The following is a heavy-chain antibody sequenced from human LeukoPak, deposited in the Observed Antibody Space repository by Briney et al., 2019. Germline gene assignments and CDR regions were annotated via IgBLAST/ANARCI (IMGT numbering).Heavy chain of an antibody. D-gene: IGHD2-2*01. CDR3: GRLAHNAWYANDF. CDR1: DFTFYFYW. CDR2: ILPDGSQK. J-gene: IGHJ4*02. Sequence: GGSLRLSCVASDFTFYFYWMTWVRQAPGKGLEWLANILPDGSQKYYVDSVKGRFTISRDNPKNSLYLQINNLRAEDTAVYYCGRLAHNAWYANDFWGQGTLVAVSS. V-gene: IGHV3-7*01.